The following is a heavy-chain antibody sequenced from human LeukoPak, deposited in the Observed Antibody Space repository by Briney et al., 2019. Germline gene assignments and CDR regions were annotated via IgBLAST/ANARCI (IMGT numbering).Heavy chain of an antibody. Sequence: SVKVSCKASGGTFSSYAISWVRQAPGQGLEWMGGIIPIFGTANYAQKFQGRVTITADESTGTAYMELSSLRSEDTAVYYCARAYGDYRAVFDYWGQGTLVTVSS. D-gene: IGHD4-17*01. CDR1: GGTFSSYA. CDR3: ARAYGDYRAVFDY. CDR2: IIPIFGTA. J-gene: IGHJ4*02. V-gene: IGHV1-69*13.